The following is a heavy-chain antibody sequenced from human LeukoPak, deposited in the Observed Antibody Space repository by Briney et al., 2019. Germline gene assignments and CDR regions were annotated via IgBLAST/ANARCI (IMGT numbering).Heavy chain of an antibody. J-gene: IGHJ3*02. V-gene: IGHV4-31*03. CDR1: GGSISSGGYY. CDR3: ARDRVVRTSGFAFDI. CDR2: IYYSGST. Sequence: SQTLSLTCTVSGGSISSGGYYWSWIRQHPGKGLEWIGYIYYSGSTYYNPSPKSRVTISVDTSKNQFSLKLSSVTAADTAVYYCARDRVVRTSGFAFDIWGQGTMVTVSS. D-gene: IGHD2-21*01.